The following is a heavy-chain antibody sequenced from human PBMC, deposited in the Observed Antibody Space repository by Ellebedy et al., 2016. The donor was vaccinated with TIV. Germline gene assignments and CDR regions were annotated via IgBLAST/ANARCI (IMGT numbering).Heavy chain of an antibody. V-gene: IGHV3-53*01. J-gene: IGHJ6*02. CDR1: GFIVSSNF. CDR3: ARDRSMEV. Sequence: GESLKISCAASGFIVSSNFMSWVRQAPGKGLEWVSVIYSGGNTYYAYSVKGRFTISRDNSKNTLYLQMNSLRAEDTGVYYCARDRSMEVWGQGTTVTVSS. CDR2: IYSGGNT.